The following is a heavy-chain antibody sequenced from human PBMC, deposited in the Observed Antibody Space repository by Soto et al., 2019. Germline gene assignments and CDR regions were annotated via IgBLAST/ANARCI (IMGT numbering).Heavy chain of an antibody. D-gene: IGHD5-18*01. CDR2: INSDGSST. CDR1: GFTFSSYW. Sequence: GGSLRLSCAASGFTFSSYWMHWVRQAPGKGLVWVSRINSDGSSTSYADSVKGRFTISRDNAKNTLYLQMNSLRAEDTAVYYCARALQLWSYYYYGMDVWGQGTTVTVSS. J-gene: IGHJ6*02. CDR3: ARALQLWSYYYYGMDV. V-gene: IGHV3-74*01.